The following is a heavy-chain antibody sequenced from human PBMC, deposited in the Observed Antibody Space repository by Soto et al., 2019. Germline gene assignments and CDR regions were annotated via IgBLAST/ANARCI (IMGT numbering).Heavy chain of an antibody. J-gene: IGHJ5*02. CDR1: GGSILDSTYY. V-gene: IGHV4-39*01. CDR2: IFYSGGT. CDR3: ARQASGYYYGWFDP. D-gene: IGHD3-22*01. Sequence: QLLLQESGPGLVKPSETLSLTCTVSGGSILDSTYYWAWIRQSPGKGLEWIGTIFYSGGTFYTPSLKSRVTMSVGTSNNQFSLMLSSVTAADTAVYYCARQASGYYYGWFDPWGQGTLVTVSS.